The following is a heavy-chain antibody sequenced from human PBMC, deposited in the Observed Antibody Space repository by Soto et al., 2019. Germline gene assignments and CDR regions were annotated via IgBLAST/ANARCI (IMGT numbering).Heavy chain of an antibody. CDR3: AKGIDTSGYASFDY. D-gene: IGHD3-22*01. J-gene: IGHJ4*02. V-gene: IGHV3-30*18. CDR2: ISFEGSSK. CDR1: GFTFSNYA. Sequence: QGQLVESGGGVVQPGRSLRLSCAASGFTFSNYAMHWVRQAPGKGLEWVAVISFEGSSKYFADFVKGRFTISRDNSRNTLYLQMNSLRADDTAVYYCAKGIDTSGYASFDYWGQGTLVTVSS.